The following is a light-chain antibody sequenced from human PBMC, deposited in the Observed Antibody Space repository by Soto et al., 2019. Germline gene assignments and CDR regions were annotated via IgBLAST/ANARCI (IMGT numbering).Light chain of an antibody. CDR3: CSYAGRSTVV. V-gene: IGLV2-23*01. Sequence: QSALTQPASVSGSPGQSITISCTGTSSDVGSYNLVSWYQQHPGKAPKLMIYEGSKRPSGVSNRFSASKSGNTASLTISGLQAEDEADYYCCSYAGRSTVVFGGGTKLTFL. CDR2: EGS. CDR1: SSDVGSYNL. J-gene: IGLJ2*01.